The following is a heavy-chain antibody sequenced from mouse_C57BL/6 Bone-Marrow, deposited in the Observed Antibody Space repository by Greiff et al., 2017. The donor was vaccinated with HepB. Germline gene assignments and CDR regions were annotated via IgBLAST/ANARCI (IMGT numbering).Heavy chain of an antibody. CDR2: IDPSDSYT. V-gene: IGHV1-69*01. CDR3: ARGSSGYAMDY. CDR1: GYTFTSYW. J-gene: IGHJ4*01. D-gene: IGHD1-1*01. Sequence: VQLQHPGAELVMPGASVKLSCKASGYTFTSYWMHWVKQRPGQGLEWIGEIDPSDSYTNYNQKFKGKSTLTVDKSSSTAYMQLSSLTSEDSAVYDCARGSSGYAMDYWGQGTTVTVSS.